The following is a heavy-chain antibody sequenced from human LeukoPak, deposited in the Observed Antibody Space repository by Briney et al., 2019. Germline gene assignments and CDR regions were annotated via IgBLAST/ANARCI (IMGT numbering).Heavy chain of an antibody. J-gene: IGHJ6*03. CDR2: IRSETYTGTT. Sequence: PGGSLRLSCTASGFTSGDYAMSWVRQAPGKGLEWVGFIRSETYTGTTEYAASVKGRFTISRDNSKNTLYLQMNSLRAEDTAPYYCAKDSVKVTTIRRVPHYMDVWGKGTTVTISS. CDR1: GFTSGDYA. D-gene: IGHD5-12*01. V-gene: IGHV3-49*04. CDR3: AKDSVKVTTIRRVPHYMDV.